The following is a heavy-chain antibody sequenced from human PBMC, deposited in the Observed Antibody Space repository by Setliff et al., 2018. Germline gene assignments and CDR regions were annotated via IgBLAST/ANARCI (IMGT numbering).Heavy chain of an antibody. CDR3: ARYDSSGYSENYYFDY. D-gene: IGHD3-22*01. CDR2: IYHSGST. Sequence: SETLSLTCAVSGYSISSGYYWGWIRQPPGKGLEWIGSIYHSGSTYHNPSLKSRVTISVDTSKNQFSLKLSSVTAADTAIYYCARYDSSGYSENYYFDYWGQGTLVTVSS. V-gene: IGHV4-38-2*01. J-gene: IGHJ4*02. CDR1: GYSISSGYY.